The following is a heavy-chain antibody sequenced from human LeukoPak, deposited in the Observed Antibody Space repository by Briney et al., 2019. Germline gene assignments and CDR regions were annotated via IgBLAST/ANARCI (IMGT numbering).Heavy chain of an antibody. CDR2: IYYSGST. D-gene: IGHD3-3*01. CDR1: GGSISSSSYY. Sequence: PSETLSLTCTVSGGSISSSSYYWGWIRQPPGKGLEWIGSIYYSGSTYYNPSLKSRVTISVDTSKNQFSLKLSSVTAADTAVYYCARERVATFYYCYYYMDVWGKGTTVTISS. V-gene: IGHV4-39*07. CDR3: ARERVATFYYCYYYMDV. J-gene: IGHJ6*03.